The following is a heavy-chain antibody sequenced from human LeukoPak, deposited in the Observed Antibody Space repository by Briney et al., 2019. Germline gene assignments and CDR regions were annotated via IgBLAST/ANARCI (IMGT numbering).Heavy chain of an antibody. J-gene: IGHJ4*02. Sequence: PSETLSLTCTVSGGSISSSSYYWGWIRQPPGKGLEWIGSIYYSGSTYYNPSLKSRVTISVDTSKNQFSLKLSSVTAADTAVYYCARREWELNEDPEYYFDYWGQGTLVTVSS. CDR1: GGSISSSSYY. CDR2: IYYSGST. CDR3: ARREWELNEDPEYYFDY. D-gene: IGHD1-26*01. V-gene: IGHV4-39*01.